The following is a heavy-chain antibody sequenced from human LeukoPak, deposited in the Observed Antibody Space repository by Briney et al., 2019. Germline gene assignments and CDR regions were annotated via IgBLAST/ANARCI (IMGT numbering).Heavy chain of an antibody. Sequence: SGTLSLTCAVSGGSISSSNWWSWVRQPPGKGLEWIGEIYHSGSTNYNPSLKSRVTISVDKSKNQFSLKLSSVTAADTAVYYCARVKPATGFGELSPHDAFDIWGQGTMVTVSS. CDR3: ARVKPATGFGELSPHDAFDI. J-gene: IGHJ3*02. CDR2: IYHSGST. D-gene: IGHD3-10*01. V-gene: IGHV4-4*02. CDR1: GGSISSSNW.